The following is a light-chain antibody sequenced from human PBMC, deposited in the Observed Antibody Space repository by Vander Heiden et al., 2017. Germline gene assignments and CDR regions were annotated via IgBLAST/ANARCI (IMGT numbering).Light chain of an antibody. J-gene: IGLJ2*01. V-gene: IGLV4-69*01. Sequence: QLVLTQSTSASASLGASAKLTCTLRSWHSWDAIAWHQQRPEKGPRYLMKVNSDGSHTKGDGIPDRFSGSSSGAERYLTISSLQSEDEADYYCQTWGSGIRVFGGGTKLTVL. CDR1: SWHSWDA. CDR2: VNSDGSH. CDR3: QTWGSGIRV.